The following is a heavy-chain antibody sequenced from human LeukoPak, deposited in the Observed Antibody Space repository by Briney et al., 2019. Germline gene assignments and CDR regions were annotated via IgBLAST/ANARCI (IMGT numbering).Heavy chain of an antibody. CDR3: ARDTRVYDSSGYYWDYFDY. J-gene: IGHJ4*02. Sequence: ASVKVSCKASGYTFTDYFMNWMRQAPGQRLEWMGWINAGNGNTKYSQKLQGRVTITRDTSSSTAYMQLSSLRSEDTAVYYCARDTRVYDSSGYYWDYFDYWGQGTLVTVSS. D-gene: IGHD3-22*01. CDR1: GYTFTDYF. V-gene: IGHV1/OR15-3*02. CDR2: INAGNGNT.